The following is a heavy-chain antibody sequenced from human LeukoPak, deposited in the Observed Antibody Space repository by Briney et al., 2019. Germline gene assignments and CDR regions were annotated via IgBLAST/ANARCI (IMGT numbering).Heavy chain of an antibody. CDR2: IYYSGST. Sequence: KPSETLFLTCAVYGGSFSGYYWSWIRQPPGKGLEWIGYIYYSGSTNYNPSLKSRVTISVDTSKNQFSLKLSSVTAADTAVYYCARDPTYYDFWSGYYTPYGMDVWGQGTTVTVSS. CDR3: ARDPTYYDFWSGYYTPYGMDV. CDR1: GGSFSGYY. V-gene: IGHV4-59*01. J-gene: IGHJ6*02. D-gene: IGHD3-3*01.